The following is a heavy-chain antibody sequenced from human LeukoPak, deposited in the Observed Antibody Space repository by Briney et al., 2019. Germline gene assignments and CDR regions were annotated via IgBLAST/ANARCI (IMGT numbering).Heavy chain of an antibody. CDR3: ARSGFTSGWGFDY. CDR2: IDTFSGRT. J-gene: IGHJ4*02. D-gene: IGHD6-19*01. Sequence: ASVKVSCKASGYIFFVYYVHWVRRAPGQGLEWMGYIDTFSGRTNYAQKLQGRITLTRDTSIRTPYMDLSSLTPDDTAVYYCARSGFTSGWGFDYWGQGSLVTVAS. V-gene: IGHV1-2*02. CDR1: GYIFFVYY.